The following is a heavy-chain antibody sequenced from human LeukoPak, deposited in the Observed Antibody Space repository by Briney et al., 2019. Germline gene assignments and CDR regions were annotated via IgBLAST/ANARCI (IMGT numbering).Heavy chain of an antibody. J-gene: IGHJ5*02. V-gene: IGHV1-18*01. Sequence: ASVKVSCKASGYTFTSYGISWVRQAPGQGLEWMGWISAYNGNTNYAQKLQGRVTMTTATSTSPAHMELRSLRSDDTAVYYCARALNWNEAWFDPWGQGPLVTVSS. CDR3: ARALNWNEAWFDP. CDR1: GYTFTSYG. D-gene: IGHD1-1*01. CDR2: ISAYNGNT.